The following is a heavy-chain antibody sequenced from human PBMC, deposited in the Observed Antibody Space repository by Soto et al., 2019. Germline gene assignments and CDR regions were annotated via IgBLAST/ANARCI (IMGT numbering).Heavy chain of an antibody. V-gene: IGHV4-31*08. CDR3: EKGHF. CDR1: GGSISSGGYY. J-gene: IGHJ6*02. Sequence: QVQLQESGPGLVKPSQTLSLTCTVSGGSISSGGYYWGWIRQHPGKGLESIGYISYSGSTYYSPILRRSVTTAVDTAKNHFTPNLRSVTGADADGEYYEKGHFWGRGPTVAVSS. CDR2: ISYSGST.